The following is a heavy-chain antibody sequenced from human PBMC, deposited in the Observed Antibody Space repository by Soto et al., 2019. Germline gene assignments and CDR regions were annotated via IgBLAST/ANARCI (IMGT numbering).Heavy chain of an antibody. CDR3: EHMTGFDY. CDR1: GFTFSSTA. D-gene: IGHD3-9*01. J-gene: IGHJ4*02. CDR2: ISGNGGTT. Sequence: EVQLLESGGALVQPGGSLRLSCAASGFTFSSTAMSWVRQAPGKGLEWVSTISGNGGTTYYADSVRGRLTISRDNSKNTVYLQMNSLTGEDTAVYYCEHMTGFDYWGQGTLVTVSS. V-gene: IGHV3-23*01.